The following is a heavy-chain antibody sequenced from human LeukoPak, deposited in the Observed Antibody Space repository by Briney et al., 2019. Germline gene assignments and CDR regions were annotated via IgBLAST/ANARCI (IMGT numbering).Heavy chain of an antibody. D-gene: IGHD1-26*01. Sequence: GGSLRLSCAASGFTFSSYWMSWVRQAPGKGLEWVANIKEDGSEKYYVDSVKGRFTISRDNAKNSLYLQMNSLRAEDTAVYYCARALKGVRRRIAGDSTFEYYYYMDVWGKGTTVTISS. CDR1: GFTFSSYW. J-gene: IGHJ6*03. CDR2: IKEDGSEK. V-gene: IGHV3-7*01. CDR3: ARALKGVRRRIAGDSTFEYYYYMDV.